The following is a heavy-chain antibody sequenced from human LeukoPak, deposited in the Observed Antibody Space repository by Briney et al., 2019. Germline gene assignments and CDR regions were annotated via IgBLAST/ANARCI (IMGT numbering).Heavy chain of an antibody. Sequence: SETLSLTCTVSGDSTVSGDSISSYCWSWLRQPPGKGLEWIGYIYYSGSTNYNPSLKSRVTISVDTSKNQFSLKLSSVTAADTAVYYCARSSSWFDYWGQGTLVTVSS. CDR2: IYYSGST. CDR1: GDSISSYC. V-gene: IGHV4-59*01. J-gene: IGHJ4*02. D-gene: IGHD6-13*01. CDR3: ARSSSWFDY.